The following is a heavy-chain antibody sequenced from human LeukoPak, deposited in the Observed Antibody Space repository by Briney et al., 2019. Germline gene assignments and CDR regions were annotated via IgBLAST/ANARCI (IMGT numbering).Heavy chain of an antibody. CDR1: GFTFDDYA. D-gene: IGHD3-16*01. CDR2: ITWNSDNI. CDR3: AKGGGGRLIYYYYMDV. Sequence: GGSLRLSCAASGFTFDDYAMHWVRPAHGKGLEWVSGITWNSDNIEYADSVKGRFTISRDNAKNSLYLQMNSLRAEDMALYYCAKGGGGRLIYYYYMDVWGKGTTVTVSS. J-gene: IGHJ6*03. V-gene: IGHV3-9*03.